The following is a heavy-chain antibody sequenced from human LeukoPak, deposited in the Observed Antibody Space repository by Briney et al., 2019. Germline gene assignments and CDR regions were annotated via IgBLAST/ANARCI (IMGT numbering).Heavy chain of an antibody. D-gene: IGHD1-26*01. V-gene: IGHV1-18*01. CDR3: ARDLPLNSGSYSGILYYFDY. J-gene: IGHJ4*02. CDR2: ISAYNGNT. CDR1: GYTFTSYG. Sequence: ASVKVSCKASGYTFTSYGISWVRQAPGQGLEWMGWISAYNGNTNYAQKLQGRVTMTTDTSTSTAYMELRSLRSDDTAVYYCARDLPLNSGSYSGILYYFDYWGQGTLVTVSS.